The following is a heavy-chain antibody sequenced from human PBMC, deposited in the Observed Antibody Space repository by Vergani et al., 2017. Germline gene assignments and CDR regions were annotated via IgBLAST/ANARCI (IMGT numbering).Heavy chain of an antibody. CDR3: ATGGYCSGGRCYRHFEF. Sequence: QVQLVESGGGVVQPGRSLRLSCAASGFTFSNYAMHWVRQAPGKGLECVAIISYDGSNKYYVDSVKGRFTISRDNSKATVSLQMNSLRAEDTAVYYCATGGYCSGGRCYRHFEFWGQGTLVTVSS. CDR2: ISYDGSNK. D-gene: IGHD2-15*01. V-gene: IGHV3-30-3*01. CDR1: GFTFSNYA. J-gene: IGHJ4*02.